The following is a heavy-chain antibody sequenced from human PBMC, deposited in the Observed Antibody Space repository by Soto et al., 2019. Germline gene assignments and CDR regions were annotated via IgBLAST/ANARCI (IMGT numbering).Heavy chain of an antibody. Sequence: QGQLVQSGAEVKKPGASVKVSCKAYGYRFTAFGVSWVRQAPGQGLEWLGWISGYNGDTNNAQTLQGRVTMTTDTSTSTAYMELRSLRSDDTAVYYCARDAPGSSQEHNWFDTWGQGTLVTVPS. CDR3: ARDAPGSSQEHNWFDT. CDR1: GYRFTAFG. CDR2: ISGYNGDT. J-gene: IGHJ5*02. D-gene: IGHD1-26*01. V-gene: IGHV1-18*04.